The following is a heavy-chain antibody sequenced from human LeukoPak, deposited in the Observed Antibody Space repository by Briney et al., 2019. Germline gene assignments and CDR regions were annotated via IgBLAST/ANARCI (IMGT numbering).Heavy chain of an antibody. CDR3: ARGTTRGLDY. J-gene: IGHJ4*01. Sequence: GGSLRLSCAASGFTFSSYSMYWVRQAPGKGLEWVSSISSSSSYIYYADSVKGRFTISRDNAKNSLYLQMNSLRAEDTAVYYCARGTTRGLDYWGQGTLVTVSS. V-gene: IGHV3-21*01. CDR1: GFTFSSYS. CDR2: ISSSSSYI. D-gene: IGHD1-7*01.